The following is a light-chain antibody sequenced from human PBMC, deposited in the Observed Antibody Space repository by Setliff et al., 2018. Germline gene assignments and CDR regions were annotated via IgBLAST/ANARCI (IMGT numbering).Light chain of an antibody. CDR1: SSDVGGFKY. CDR2: DVS. J-gene: IGLJ1*01. V-gene: IGLV2-14*03. Sequence: QSVLSQPASVSGSPGQSITISCTGTSSDVGGFKYVSWYQQHAGKAPKLVIYDVSNRPSGVSKRFSGSKSGNTASLTISGLQTEDEADYYCSSETDRGSTTFVFGTGTKVTVL. CDR3: SSETDRGSTTFV.